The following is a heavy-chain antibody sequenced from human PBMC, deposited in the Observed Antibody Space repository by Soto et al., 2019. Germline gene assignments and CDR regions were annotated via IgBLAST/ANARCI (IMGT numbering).Heavy chain of an antibody. CDR3: AKDRRIAVAGALHY. J-gene: IGHJ4*02. CDR1: GFTFGTYG. CDR2: ISLDGGKK. Sequence: QVHLVESGGGVVQPGKSLRLSCATSGFTFGTYGMHWVRQTPGKGLEWVAVISLDGGKKFYADSVKGRFTISRDNSVGPLYLEMNSLRPDDTAVYYCAKDRRIAVAGALHYWGQGTLVTVSS. D-gene: IGHD6-19*01. V-gene: IGHV3-30*18.